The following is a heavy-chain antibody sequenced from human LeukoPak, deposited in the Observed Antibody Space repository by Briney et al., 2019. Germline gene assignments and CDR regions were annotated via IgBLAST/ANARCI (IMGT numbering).Heavy chain of an antibody. D-gene: IGHD2-21*01. V-gene: IGHV3-74*03. Sequence: ETLSLTCTVSGGSISSGGYYWSWIRQHPGKGLEWVARIYSDVRRIKYADSVKGRFTISRDNAKNTLYLQMNALRVEDTAVYYCATSPVISRDCGQGTLVTVSS. CDR2: IYSDVRRI. CDR1: GGSISSGGYY. J-gene: IGHJ4*02. CDR3: ATSPVISRD.